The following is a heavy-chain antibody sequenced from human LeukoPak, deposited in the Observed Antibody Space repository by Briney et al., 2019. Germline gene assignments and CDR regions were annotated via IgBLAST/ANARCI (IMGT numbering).Heavy chain of an antibody. CDR2: IYTSGST. J-gene: IGHJ4*02. D-gene: IGHD3-22*01. CDR3: ARDFFPRNYYDSSGYPRGYFDY. V-gene: IGHV4-61*02. CDR1: GGSISSGSYY. Sequence: SETLSLTCTVSGGSISSGSYYWSWIRQPAGKGLEWIGRIYTSGSTNYNPSLKSRVTISVDTSKNQFSLKLSSVTAADTAVYYCARDFFPRNYYDSSGYPRGYFDYWGQGTLVTVSS.